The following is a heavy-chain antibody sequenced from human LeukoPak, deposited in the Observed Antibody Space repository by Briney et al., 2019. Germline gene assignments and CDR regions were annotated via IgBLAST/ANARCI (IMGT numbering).Heavy chain of an antibody. CDR2: IRYDGSNK. Sequence: PGGSLRLSCAASGFTFSSYGMHWVRQAPGKGLEWVAFIRYDGSNKYYADSVKGRFTISRDNSKNMLYLQMNSLRAEDTAVYYCASLAGSGRSRPPTQPLYYFDYWGQGTLVTVSS. CDR3: ASLAGSGRSRPPTQPLYYFDY. V-gene: IGHV3-30*02. D-gene: IGHD5-12*01. CDR1: GFTFSSYG. J-gene: IGHJ4*02.